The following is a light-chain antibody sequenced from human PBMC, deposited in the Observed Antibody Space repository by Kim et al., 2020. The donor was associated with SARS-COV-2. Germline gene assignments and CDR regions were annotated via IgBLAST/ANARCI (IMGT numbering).Light chain of an antibody. CDR1: QSNSMW. CDR2: KAS. J-gene: IGKJ2*01. CDR3: QQYDNY. Sequence: SPLSASRGAIVIITCRASQSNSMWLAWYQQKPGKAPKLLISKASSLQSGVPSRFSGSGSGTEFTLTISSLQPDDFGTYYCQQYDNYFGQGTKLEI. V-gene: IGKV1-5*03.